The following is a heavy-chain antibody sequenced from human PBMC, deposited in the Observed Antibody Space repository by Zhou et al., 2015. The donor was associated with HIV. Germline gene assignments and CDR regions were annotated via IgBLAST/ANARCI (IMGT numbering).Heavy chain of an antibody. J-gene: IGHJ4*02. D-gene: IGHD2-21*02. CDR3: ARQGDAPDY. CDR2: INPTGGST. V-gene: IGHV1-46*01. Sequence: QVQLVQSGAGAREPGASVKISCKASGYTFTNYYMHWVRQAPGQGLEWMGIINPTGGSTSYSQKFQGRVTMTRDTSTSTVYMELSSLRSEDTAVYYCARQGDAPDYWGQGTLVTVSS. CDR1: GYTFTNYY.